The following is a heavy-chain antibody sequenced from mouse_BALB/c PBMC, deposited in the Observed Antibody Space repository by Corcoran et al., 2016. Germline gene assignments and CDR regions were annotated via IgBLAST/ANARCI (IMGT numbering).Heavy chain of an antibody. V-gene: IGHV1S34*01. J-gene: IGHJ1*01. CDR3: ARAGYDEWYFDV. D-gene: IGHD2-2*01. Sequence: LVKTGASVKISCKASGYSFTGYYMHWVKQSHGKSLEWIGYISGYNGATSYNQKFKGKATFTVDTCSSTAYMQFNSLTSEDSAVYYCARAGYDEWYFDVWGAGTTVTVAS. CDR1: GYSFTGYY. CDR2: ISGYNGAT.